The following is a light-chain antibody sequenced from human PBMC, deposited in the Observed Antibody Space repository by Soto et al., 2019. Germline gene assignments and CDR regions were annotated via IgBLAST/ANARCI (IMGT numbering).Light chain of an antibody. J-gene: IGLJ1*01. V-gene: IGLV2-14*01. CDR3: SSYTSSSTGV. CDR2: DVS. Sequence: QSALTQPASVSGSPGQSITISCTGTSSDVGGYNYVSWYQQHPGKAPKLMIYDVSNRPSGVSNRFSGSKSGNTASLTISGLQAEDEADYYCSSYTSSSTGVFGTGTNSPS. CDR1: SSDVGGYNY.